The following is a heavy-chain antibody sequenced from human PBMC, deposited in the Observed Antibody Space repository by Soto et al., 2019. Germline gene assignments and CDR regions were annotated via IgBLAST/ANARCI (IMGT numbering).Heavy chain of an antibody. CDR3: ARASRKYSGYGDAFDI. Sequence: ASVKVSCKASGYTFTSYGISWVRQAPGQGLEWVGWISAYNGNTNYAQKLQGRVTMTTDTSTSTAYMELRSLRSDDTAVYYCARASRKYSGYGDAFDIWGQGTMVTVSS. D-gene: IGHD5-12*01. CDR1: GYTFTSYG. J-gene: IGHJ3*02. CDR2: ISAYNGNT. V-gene: IGHV1-18*01.